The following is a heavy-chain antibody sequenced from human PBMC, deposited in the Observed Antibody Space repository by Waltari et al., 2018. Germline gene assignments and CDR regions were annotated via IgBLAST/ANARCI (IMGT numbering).Heavy chain of an antibody. D-gene: IGHD1-7*01. V-gene: IGHV1-2*02. CDR3: ARGITGTTGDYFDY. CDR1: GYDVIGYY. CDR2: INPNRGGT. Sequence: HVQVVQSGAEVKRPGASLQVSCEASGYDVIGYYRHWVRQAPGQGLEGMGWINPNRGGTNYAQKFKGRVTMTRDTSISTAYMELSRLRSDDTAVYYCARGITGTTGDYFDYWGQGTLVTVSS. J-gene: IGHJ4*02.